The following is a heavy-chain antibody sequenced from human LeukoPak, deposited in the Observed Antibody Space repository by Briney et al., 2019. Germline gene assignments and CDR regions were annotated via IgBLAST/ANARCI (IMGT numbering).Heavy chain of an antibody. CDR3: ARIGSSSGWYPFSDY. J-gene: IGHJ4*02. CDR1: GYTFTSYG. D-gene: IGHD6-19*01. CDR2: ISAYNGNT. Sequence: ASVKVYCKASGYTFTSYGISWVRQAPGQGLEWMGWISAYNGNTNYAQKLQGRVTMTTDTSTSTAYMELRSLRSDDTAVYYCARIGSSSGWYPFSDYWGQGTLVTVSS. V-gene: IGHV1-18*01.